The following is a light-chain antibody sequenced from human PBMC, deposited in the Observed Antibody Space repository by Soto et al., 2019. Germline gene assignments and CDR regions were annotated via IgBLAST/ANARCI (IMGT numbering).Light chain of an antibody. CDR1: QDIRKY. V-gene: IGKV1-33*01. CDR3: LQYDALPWT. CDR2: GAS. J-gene: IGKJ5*01. Sequence: DIQMTQFPSSLSASVGDRATITCQASQDIRKYLNWYQQKPGKAPKLLIYGASNLETGVPSRFTGSGSGTQFTFTISSLRPEDFATYYCLQYDALPWTFGQGTRLEI.